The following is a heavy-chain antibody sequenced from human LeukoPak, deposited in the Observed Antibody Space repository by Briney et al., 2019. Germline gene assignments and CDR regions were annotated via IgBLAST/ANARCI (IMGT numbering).Heavy chain of an antibody. V-gene: IGHV3-74*01. CDR2: MNGDGSDP. CDR3: ARDGTFAESTNYYYIDV. D-gene: IGHD1-1*01. J-gene: IGHJ6*03. Sequence: GGSLRLSCAASGFTFSSYGMSWVRQAPGKGLVWVSRMNGDGSDPSYADSVKGRFTISRDNAKNALYLQMKSLRAEDTAVYFCARDGTFAESTNYYYIDVWGQGTTVTISS. CDR1: GFTFSSYG.